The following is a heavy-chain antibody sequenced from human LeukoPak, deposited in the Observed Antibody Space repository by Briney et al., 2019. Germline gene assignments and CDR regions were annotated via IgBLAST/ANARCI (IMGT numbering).Heavy chain of an antibody. V-gene: IGHV4-34*01. CDR1: GGSFSGYY. Sequence: PSETLSLTCAVYGGSFSGYYWSWIRQPPGKRLEWIGEINHSGSTNYNPSLKSRVTISVDTSKNQFSLKLSSVTAADTALYYCAGVGYSGYETDYYYGMDVWGQGTTVTVSS. J-gene: IGHJ6*02. CDR3: AGVGYSGYETDYYYGMDV. CDR2: INHSGST. D-gene: IGHD5-12*01.